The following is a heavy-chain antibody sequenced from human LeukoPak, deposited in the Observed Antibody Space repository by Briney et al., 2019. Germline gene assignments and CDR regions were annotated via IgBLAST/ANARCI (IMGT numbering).Heavy chain of an antibody. CDR1: GYTFNGYY. D-gene: IGHD6-25*01. Sequence: ASVKVSCKASGYTFNGYYKHWVRQAPGKGLEWMGGFDPEDGETIYAQKFQGRVTMTEDTSTDTAYMELSSLRSEDTAVYYCATFPSAIHTFDYWGQGTLVTVSS. CDR2: FDPEDGET. J-gene: IGHJ4*02. V-gene: IGHV1-24*01. CDR3: ATFPSAIHTFDY.